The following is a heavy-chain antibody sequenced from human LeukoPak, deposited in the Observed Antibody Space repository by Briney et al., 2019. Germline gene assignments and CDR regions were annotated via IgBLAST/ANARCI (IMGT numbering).Heavy chain of an antibody. CDR1: GYTFTNYG. CDR3: ARVPPSAHQLLSSDY. V-gene: IGHV1-18*04. CDR2: ISANNGET. D-gene: IGHD2-2*01. J-gene: IGHJ4*02. Sequence: ASVKVSCKASGYTFTNYGISWVRQAPGQGLELMSWISANNGETRYAQNLQGRVTMTTDTSTSTAYMELRSLRSDDTAVYYCARVPPSAHQLLSSDYWGQGTQVTVSS.